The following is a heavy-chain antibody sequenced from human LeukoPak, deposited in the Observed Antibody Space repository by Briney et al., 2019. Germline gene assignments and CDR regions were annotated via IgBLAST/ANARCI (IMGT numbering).Heavy chain of an antibody. Sequence: GRSLRLSCAASGFTFSSYGMHWVRQAPGEGLEWVAVISYDGSNKYYADSVKGRFTISRDNSKNTLYLQMNSLRAEDTAVYYCAKDHLYYFDYWGQGTLVTVSS. CDR3: AKDHLYYFDY. CDR2: ISYDGSNK. J-gene: IGHJ4*02. CDR1: GFTFSSYG. V-gene: IGHV3-30*18.